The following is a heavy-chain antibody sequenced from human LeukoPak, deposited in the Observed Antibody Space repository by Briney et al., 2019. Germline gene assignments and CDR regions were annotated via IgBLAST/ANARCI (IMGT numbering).Heavy chain of an antibody. J-gene: IGHJ1*01. CDR1: GYIFTNYW. D-gene: IGHD1-14*01. CDR3: ARQPGCQGYFQD. CDR2: IYPGDSDT. V-gene: IGHV5-51*01. Sequence: GESLKISCKGSGYIFTNYWIGWVRQMPGKGLEWMGIIYPGDSDTRYSPSFQGQVTISADKSIRTAYLQWSSLEASDTAMYYCARQPGCQGYFQDWGQGTLVTVSS.